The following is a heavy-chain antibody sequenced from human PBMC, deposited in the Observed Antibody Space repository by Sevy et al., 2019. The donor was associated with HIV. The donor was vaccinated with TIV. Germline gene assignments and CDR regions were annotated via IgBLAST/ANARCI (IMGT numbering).Heavy chain of an antibody. J-gene: IGHJ3*02. CDR2: INWNGGST. CDR1: GFTFDDYG. D-gene: IGHD2-21*02. Sequence: GGSLRLSCAASGFTFDDYGMSWVRQAPGKGLEWVSGINWNGGSTGYADSVKGRFTISRGNAKNSLYLQMNSLRAEDTALYYCARVLVVVTALRTFDAFDIWGQGTMVTVSS. CDR3: ARVLVVVTALRTFDAFDI. V-gene: IGHV3-20*04.